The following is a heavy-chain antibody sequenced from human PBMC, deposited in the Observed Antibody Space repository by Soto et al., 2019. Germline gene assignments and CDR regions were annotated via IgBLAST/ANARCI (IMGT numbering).Heavy chain of an antibody. V-gene: IGHV4-30-4*01. D-gene: IGHD3-3*01. J-gene: IGHJ4*02. CDR2: IYYSGST. CDR3: ARSRHPIFGVVYLDY. CDR1: GGSISSGDYY. Sequence: PXETLSLTCTVSGGSISSGDYYWSWIRQPPGKGLEWIGYIYYSGSTYYNPSLKSRVTISVDTSKNQFSLKLSSVTAADTAVYYCARSRHPIFGVVYLDYWGQGTLVTVSS.